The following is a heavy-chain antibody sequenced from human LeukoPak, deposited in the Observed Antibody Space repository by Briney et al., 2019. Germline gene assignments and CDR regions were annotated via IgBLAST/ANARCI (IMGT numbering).Heavy chain of an antibody. Sequence: GGSLRLSCAASGFTFSSYGMHWVRQAPGKGLEWMAVIWYDGSNKYYADSVKGRFTISRDNSKNTLYLQMNSLRAEDTAVYYCARGGMIVVVIDYWGQGTLVTVSS. V-gene: IGHV3-33*01. CDR3: ARGGMIVVVIDY. J-gene: IGHJ4*02. D-gene: IGHD3-22*01. CDR1: GFTFSSYG. CDR2: IWYDGSNK.